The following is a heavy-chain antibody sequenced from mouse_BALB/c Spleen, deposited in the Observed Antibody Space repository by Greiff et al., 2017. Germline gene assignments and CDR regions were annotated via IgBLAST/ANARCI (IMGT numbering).Heavy chain of an antibody. D-gene: IGHD1-1*01. CDR2: ISNGGGST. V-gene: IGHV5-12-2*01. Sequence: DVMLVESGGGLVQPGGSLKLSCAASGFTFSSYTMSWVRQTPEKRLEWVAYISNGGGSTYYPDTVKGRFTISRDNAKNTLYLQMSSLKSEDTAMYYCARHEILRYYFDYWGQGTTLTVSS. CDR3: ARHEILRYYFDY. J-gene: IGHJ2*01. CDR1: GFTFSSYT.